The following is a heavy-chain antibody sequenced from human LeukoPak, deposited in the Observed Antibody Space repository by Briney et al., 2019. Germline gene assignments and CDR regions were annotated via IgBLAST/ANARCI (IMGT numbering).Heavy chain of an antibody. CDR1: GYSISSGYY. CDR2: IYHNGNT. CDR3: SRGAAQSDAFDI. J-gene: IGHJ3*02. D-gene: IGHD1-26*01. V-gene: IGHV4-38-2*02. Sequence: PSETLSLTCTVSGYSISSGYYWGWIRQPPGKGLEWIGSIYHNGNTFYNPSLKSRITISVDTSKNQFSLKLSSVTAADTAVYYCSRGAAQSDAFDIWGQGTMVTVSS.